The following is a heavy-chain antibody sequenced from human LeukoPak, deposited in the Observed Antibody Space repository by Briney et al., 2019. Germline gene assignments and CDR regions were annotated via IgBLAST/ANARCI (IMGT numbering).Heavy chain of an antibody. Sequence: GGSLRLSCAASGFTFSTYAMSWVRQAPGKGLEWVSAVTATGGSTYYADSVKGRFTISRDNSKNTLYLQMNSLGAADTAVYYCARSGRGVDSFYFYMDVWGKGTTVTVS. CDR2: VTATGGST. CDR3: ARSGRGVDSFYFYMDV. CDR1: GFTFSTYA. J-gene: IGHJ6*03. V-gene: IGHV3-23*01. D-gene: IGHD3-10*01.